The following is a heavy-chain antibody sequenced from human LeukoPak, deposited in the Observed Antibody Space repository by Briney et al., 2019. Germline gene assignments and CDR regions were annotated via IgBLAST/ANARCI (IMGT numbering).Heavy chain of an antibody. V-gene: IGHV3-23*01. D-gene: IGHD6-19*01. J-gene: IGHJ4*02. CDR1: GFTFSTYG. Sequence: GGSLRLSCAASGFTFSTYGVYWFRQAPGKGLEWVSSNSGGSSYYADSVKGRFTISRDNSKNTLYLQMNSLRAEDTAVYYCAKDLGSSGWYIDYWGQGTLVTVSS. CDR2: NSGGSS. CDR3: AKDLGSSGWYIDY.